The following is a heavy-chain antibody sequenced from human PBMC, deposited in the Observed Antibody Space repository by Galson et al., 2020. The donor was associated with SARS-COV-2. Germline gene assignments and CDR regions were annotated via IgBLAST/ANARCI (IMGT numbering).Heavy chain of an antibody. J-gene: IGHJ6*02. V-gene: IGHV4-39*01. CDR1: GCSITSSYDY. Sequence: SETLSLTCTVSGCSITSSYDYWGWIRQPPGKGLEWIASMYYSGSTYYTPSLESRVTMSVDTSKNQFSLRLNSVTAADTAVYYCARHSYSSGWTYFYGLDVWGQGTTVTVSS. CDR3: ARHSYSSGWTYFYGLDV. CDR2: MYYSGST. D-gene: IGHD6-19*01.